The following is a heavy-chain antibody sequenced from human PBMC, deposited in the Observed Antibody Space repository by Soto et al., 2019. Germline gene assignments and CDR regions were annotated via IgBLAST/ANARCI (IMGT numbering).Heavy chain of an antibody. CDR3: ARGGSSGWFFLDY. Sequence: PSETLSLTCAVSGYSISLGYYWGWIRQPPGKGLEWIGSIYHSGNTYYNPSLKSRVSISLDTSKNHFSLELTSVTAADTAVYYCARGGSSGWFFLDYWGQGALVTVSS. CDR1: GYSISLGYY. CDR2: IYHSGNT. D-gene: IGHD6-19*01. V-gene: IGHV4-38-2*01. J-gene: IGHJ4*02.